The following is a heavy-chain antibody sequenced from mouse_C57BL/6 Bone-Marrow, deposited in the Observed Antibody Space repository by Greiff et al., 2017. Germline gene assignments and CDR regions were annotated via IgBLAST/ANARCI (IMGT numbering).Heavy chain of an antibody. J-gene: IGHJ3*01. CDR3: ARWDYEWFAY. V-gene: IGHV1-59*01. D-gene: IGHD2-4*01. CDR1: GYTFTSYW. Sequence: QVQLQQPGAELVRPGTSVKLSCKASGYTFTSYWMHWVKQRPGQGLEWIGVIDPSDSYTNYNQKFKGKATLTVDTSSSTAYMQLSSLTYEDSAVYYCARWDYEWFAYWGQGTLVTVTA. CDR2: IDPSDSYT.